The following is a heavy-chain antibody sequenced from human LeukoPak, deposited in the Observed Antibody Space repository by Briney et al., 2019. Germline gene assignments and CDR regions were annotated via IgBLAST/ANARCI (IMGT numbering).Heavy chain of an antibody. V-gene: IGHV1-8*01. CDR2: MNPNSGNT. CDR1: GYTFTSYD. J-gene: IGHJ4*02. Sequence: ASVKVSCKASGYTFTSYDINWVRQATGQGLEWMGWMNPNSGNTGYAQKFQGRVTMTRNTSISTAYMELSSLRSEGTAVYYCARSYYDFWSGYPDYWGQGTLVTVSS. D-gene: IGHD3-3*01. CDR3: ARSYYDFWSGYPDY.